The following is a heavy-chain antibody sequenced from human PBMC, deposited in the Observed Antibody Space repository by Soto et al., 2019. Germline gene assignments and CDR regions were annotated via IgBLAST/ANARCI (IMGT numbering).Heavy chain of an antibody. D-gene: IGHD3-10*01. J-gene: IGHJ4*01. CDR1: GGSISSSSVY. CDR3: ARHVKKGSCTLRGVDY. Sequence: QLRLQESGPGLVKPSETLSLTCTVSGGSISSSSVYWGWIRQPPGKGLEWIGTIYYSGSTYYNPSLQSRVTISVDTSKSQFSLKLSSVTAADTAVYFCARHVKKGSCTLRGVDYWGLGTLVTVSS. V-gene: IGHV4-39*01. CDR2: IYYSGST.